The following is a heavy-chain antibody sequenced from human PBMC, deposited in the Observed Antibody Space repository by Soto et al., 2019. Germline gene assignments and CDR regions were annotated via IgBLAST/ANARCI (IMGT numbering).Heavy chain of an antibody. Sequence: ASVKVSCKASGYTFTSYDINWVRQATGQGLEWMGWMNPNSGNTGYAQKFQGRVTMTRNTSISTAYMELSSLRSEDTAVYYGARGGQPVAGPHYWGQGTLLTVSS. V-gene: IGHV1-8*01. CDR3: ARGGQPVAGPHY. D-gene: IGHD6-19*01. J-gene: IGHJ4*02. CDR1: GYTFTSYD. CDR2: MNPNSGNT.